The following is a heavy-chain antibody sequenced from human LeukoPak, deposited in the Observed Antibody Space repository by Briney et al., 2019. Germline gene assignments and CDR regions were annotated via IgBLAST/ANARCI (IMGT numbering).Heavy chain of an antibody. CDR1: GFTFSTYA. J-gene: IGHJ4*02. D-gene: IGHD2-2*01. CDR3: AKRPDCSTTNCFRFEY. Sequence: GGSLRLSCAASGFTFSTYAMSWVRQAPGQGLEWVSSINGDGGSTYYAESVKGRFTVPRDNSKNTLYLQMDSLRAEDTAVYYCAKRPDCSTTNCFRFEYWGQGTLVTVSS. V-gene: IGHV3-23*01. CDR2: INGDGGST.